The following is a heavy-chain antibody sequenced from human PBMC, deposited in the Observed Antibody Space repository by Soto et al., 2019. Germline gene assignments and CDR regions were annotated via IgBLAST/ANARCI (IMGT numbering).Heavy chain of an antibody. CDR2: ISSSSSYI. CDR3: ARVNSEDYDFWSGYRTGAYFDY. J-gene: IGHJ4*02. Sequence: GGSLRLSCAASGFTFSSYSMNWVRQAPGKGLEWVSSISSSSSYIYYADSVKGRFTISRDNAKNSLYLQMNSLRAEDTAVYYCARVNSEDYDFWSGYRTGAYFDYWGQGTLVTVSS. CDR1: GFTFSSYS. V-gene: IGHV3-21*01. D-gene: IGHD3-3*01.